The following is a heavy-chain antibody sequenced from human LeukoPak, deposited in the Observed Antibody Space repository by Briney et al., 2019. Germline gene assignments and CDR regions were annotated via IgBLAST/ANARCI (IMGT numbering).Heavy chain of an antibody. CDR1: GYTFTSYY. D-gene: IGHD1-7*01. CDR3: ARDLTELELSKSSYYFDY. J-gene: IGHJ4*02. Sequence: ASVKVSCKASGYTFTSYYMHWVRQAPGQGLEWMGIINPSGGSTGYAQKFQGRVTMTRDMSTSTVYMELSSLRSEDTAVYYCARDLTELELSKSSYYFDYWGQGTLVTVSS. V-gene: IGHV1-46*01. CDR2: INPSGGST.